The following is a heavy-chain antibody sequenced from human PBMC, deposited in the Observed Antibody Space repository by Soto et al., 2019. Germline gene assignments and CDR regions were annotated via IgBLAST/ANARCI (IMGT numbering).Heavy chain of an antibody. D-gene: IGHD2-2*01. J-gene: IGHJ4*02. CDR1: GFMFSSYT. V-gene: IGHV3-21*01. CDR3: ARGCSSASCYYY. Sequence: EVQLVESGGGLVKPGGPLRLSCTASGFMFSSYTMNWFRQAPGKGLEWVSSVSFRGDIYYADSLEGRFTISRDDAKNSLYLQMNSLRAEDTAVYYCARGCSSASCYYYWGQGTLVTVSS. CDR2: VSFRGDI.